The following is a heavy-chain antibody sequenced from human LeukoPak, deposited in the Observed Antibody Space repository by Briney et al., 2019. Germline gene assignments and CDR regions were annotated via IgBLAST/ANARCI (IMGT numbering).Heavy chain of an antibody. V-gene: IGHV3-74*01. D-gene: IGHD2-2*01. CDR3: ARDSDVVVPAADWGIDY. CDR1: GFTFSSYW. CDR2: INSDGSST. J-gene: IGHJ4*02. Sequence: GGSLRLSCAASGFTFSSYWMQWVRQAPGKGLGWVSRINSDGSSTSYADSVKGRFTISRDNAKNTLYLQMNSLRAEDTAVYYCARDSDVVVPAADWGIDYWGQGTLVTVSS.